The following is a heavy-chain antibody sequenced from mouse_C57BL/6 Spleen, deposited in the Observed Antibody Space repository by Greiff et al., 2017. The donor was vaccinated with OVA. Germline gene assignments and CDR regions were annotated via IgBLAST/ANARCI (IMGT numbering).Heavy chain of an antibody. CDR3: ARSAMVYFDV. CDR1: GYSFTSYY. V-gene: IGHV1-66*01. CDR2: IYPGSGNT. J-gene: IGHJ1*03. D-gene: IGHD1-1*02. Sequence: QVQLKQSGPELVKPGASVKISCKASGYSFTSYYIHWVKQRPGQGLEWIGWIYPGSGNTKYNEKFKGKATLTADTSSSTAYMQLSSLTSEYSAVYYCARSAMVYFDVWGTGTTVTVSS.